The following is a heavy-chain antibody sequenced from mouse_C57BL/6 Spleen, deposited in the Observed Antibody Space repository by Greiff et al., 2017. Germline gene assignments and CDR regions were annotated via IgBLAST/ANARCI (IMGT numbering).Heavy chain of an antibody. D-gene: IGHD1-1*01. CDR1: GFTFTDYY. Sequence: EVQLVESGGGLVQPGGSLSLSCAASGFTFTDYYMSWVRQPPGKALEWLGFIRNKANGYTTEYSASVKGRFTISRDNSQSILYLQMNALRAEDSATYYCASPSSPYAMDYWGQGTSVTVSS. J-gene: IGHJ4*01. CDR3: ASPSSPYAMDY. V-gene: IGHV7-3*01. CDR2: IRNKANGYTT.